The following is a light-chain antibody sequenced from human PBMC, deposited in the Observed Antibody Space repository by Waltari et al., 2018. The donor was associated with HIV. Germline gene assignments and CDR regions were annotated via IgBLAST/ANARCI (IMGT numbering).Light chain of an antibody. CDR1: ALPKKY. CDR3: YSTDTNGHPL. V-gene: IGLV3-10*01. Sequence: SYELTQPPSVSVSPEQTARITCSGEALPKKYSYWYQQKSGQAPVLLIYEDNKRPSGIPERFSGSSSGTMATLTFSGAQVEDEADYYCYSTDTNGHPLFGGGTKLTVL. J-gene: IGLJ2*01. CDR2: EDN.